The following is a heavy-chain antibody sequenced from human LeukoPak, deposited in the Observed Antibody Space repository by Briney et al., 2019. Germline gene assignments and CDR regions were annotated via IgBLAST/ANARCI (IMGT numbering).Heavy chain of an antibody. CDR1: GGSISSYY. CDR3: ARAVGTSRNFFDY. CDR2: TYYSGST. V-gene: IGHV4-59*01. D-gene: IGHD4-23*01. Sequence: KSSETLSLTCTVSGGSISSYYWSWIRQPPGKGLEWIGYTYYSGSTNYNPSLKSRVTISVDTSKNQFSLKLSSVTAADTAVYYCARAVGTSRNFFDYWGQGTLVTVSS. J-gene: IGHJ4*02.